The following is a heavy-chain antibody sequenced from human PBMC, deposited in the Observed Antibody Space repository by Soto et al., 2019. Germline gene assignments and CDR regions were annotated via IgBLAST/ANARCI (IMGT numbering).Heavy chain of an antibody. CDR3: AKGPSSSWPIGSYYYGMDV. CDR1: GFTFSSYA. CDR2: ISGSGGST. V-gene: IGHV3-23*01. J-gene: IGHJ6*02. Sequence: GGSLRLSCAASGFTFSSYAMSWVRQAPGKGLEWVSAISGSGGSTYYADSVKGRFTISRDNSKNTLYLQMNSLRAEDTAVYYCAKGPSSSWPIGSYYYGMDVWGQGTTVTVSS. D-gene: IGHD6-13*01.